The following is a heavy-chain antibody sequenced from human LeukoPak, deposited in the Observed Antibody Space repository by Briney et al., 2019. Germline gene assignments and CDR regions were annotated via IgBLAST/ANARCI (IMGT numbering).Heavy chain of an antibody. CDR1: GGSISSSDYY. J-gene: IGHJ4*02. V-gene: IGHV4-30-4*01. CDR2: IYYSGST. CDR3: ARGAALGY. Sequence: PSETLSLTCTVSGGSISSSDYYWSWIRQPPGKGLEWIGYIYYSGSTSYNPSLKSRVTISVDTSKNQFSLKLSSVTAADTAVYYCARGAALGYWGQGTLVTVSS.